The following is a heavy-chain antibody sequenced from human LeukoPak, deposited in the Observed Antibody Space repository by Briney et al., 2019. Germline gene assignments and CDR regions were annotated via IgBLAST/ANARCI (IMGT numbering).Heavy chain of an antibody. Sequence: EASVKVSCKASGGTFSSYAISWVRQAPGQGLEWMGRIIPILGIANYAQKFQGRVTITADKSTSTAYMELSSLRSEDTAVHYCARDWDCSSTSCYFDYWGQGTLVTVSS. CDR3: ARDWDCSSTSCYFDY. CDR2: IIPILGIA. J-gene: IGHJ4*02. D-gene: IGHD2-2*01. CDR1: GGTFSSYA. V-gene: IGHV1-69*04.